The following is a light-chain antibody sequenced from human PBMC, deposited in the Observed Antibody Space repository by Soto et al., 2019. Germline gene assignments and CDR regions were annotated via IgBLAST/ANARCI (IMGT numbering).Light chain of an antibody. V-gene: IGLV2-14*01. CDR3: SSYTSNKTLVA. Sequence: QSALTQPASVSGSPGQSITISCTGTSSDVGGYNYVSWYQQHPGKASKLIIYDVSNRPSGVSNRFSGSKSGNTASLTISGLQAEDEADYYCSSYTSNKTLVAFGGGTNLTVL. CDR1: SSDVGGYNY. CDR2: DVS. J-gene: IGLJ2*01.